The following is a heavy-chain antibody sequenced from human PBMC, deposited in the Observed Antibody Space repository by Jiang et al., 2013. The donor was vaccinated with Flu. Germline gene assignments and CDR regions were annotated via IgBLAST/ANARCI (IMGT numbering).Heavy chain of an antibody. Sequence: QLVESGAEVKKPGASVKVTCKASGYTFTNYYVHWVRQAPGQGLEWMGIINPIGGSTTYAQKFQGRVTMTRDTSTSTVYMELSSLRSEDTALYYCARESVVVAGTSFDYWGQGTLVTVSS. J-gene: IGHJ4*02. V-gene: IGHV1-46*01. CDR3: ARESVVVAGTSFDY. D-gene: IGHD6-19*01. CDR2: INPIGGST. CDR1: GYTFTNYY.